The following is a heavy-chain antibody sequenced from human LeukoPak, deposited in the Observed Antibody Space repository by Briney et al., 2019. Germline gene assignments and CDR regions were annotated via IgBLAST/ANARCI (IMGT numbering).Heavy chain of an antibody. CDR2: IYYSGST. J-gene: IGHJ4*02. V-gene: IGHV4-39*01. CDR1: GGSISSSSYY. D-gene: IGHD3-10*01. CDR3: ARPMYYYGSGSYIREYYFDY. Sequence: PSETLSLTCTVSGGSISSSSYYWGWIRQPPGKGLEWIGSIYYSGSTYYNPSLKSRVTISVDTSKNQFSLKLSSVTAADTAVYYCARPMYYYGSGSYIREYYFDYWGQGTLVTVSS.